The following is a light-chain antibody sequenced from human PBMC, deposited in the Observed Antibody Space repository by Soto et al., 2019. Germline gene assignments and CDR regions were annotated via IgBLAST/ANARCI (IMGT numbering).Light chain of an antibody. CDR2: EVS. CDR3: CSYTSSRTYV. V-gene: IGLV2-14*01. Sequence: QSVLTQPASVSGSPGQSIIISCTGTRTDVGGYNYVSWYQQHPGKAPKVMIYEVSNRPSGVSNRFSGSKSGNTASLTISGLQAEDEAEYYCCSYTSSRTYVFGTGTKLTVL. J-gene: IGLJ1*01. CDR1: RTDVGGYNY.